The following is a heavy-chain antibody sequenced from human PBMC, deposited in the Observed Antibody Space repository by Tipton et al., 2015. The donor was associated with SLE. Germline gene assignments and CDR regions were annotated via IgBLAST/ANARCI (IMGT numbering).Heavy chain of an antibody. CDR3: TIGQGWLPDY. D-gene: IGHD5-24*01. V-gene: IGHV4-39*07. J-gene: IGHJ4*02. CDR2: MYYTGST. Sequence: TLSLTCTVSGGSISSSGYFWGWIRQPPGKGLQWIGGMYYTGSTYYSPSLKSRVTISVDTPKNQLSLKLSSVTAADTAIYYCTIGQGWLPDYWGQGTLVTVSS. CDR1: GGSISSSGYF.